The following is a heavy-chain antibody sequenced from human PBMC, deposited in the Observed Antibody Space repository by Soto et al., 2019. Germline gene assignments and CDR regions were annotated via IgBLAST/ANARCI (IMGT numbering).Heavy chain of an antibody. CDR2: IYHLGTT. J-gene: IGHJ5*02. V-gene: IGHV4-4*02. D-gene: IGHD1-1*01. Sequence: SETLSLTCTISGDTVSSTRWWSWVRLSPGRGLEWIGDIYHLGTTNYNPSLKRRVSISLDKSKNQFSLKLTSVTAADTAVYYCARDQLEGNWFDPWGQVTLVTVS. CDR1: GDTVSSTRW. CDR3: ARDQLEGNWFDP.